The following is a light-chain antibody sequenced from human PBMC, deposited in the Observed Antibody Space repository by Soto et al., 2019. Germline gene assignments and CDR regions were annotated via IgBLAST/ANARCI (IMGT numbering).Light chain of an antibody. V-gene: IGKV1-39*01. CDR3: QQSYNTPRT. CDR1: QSITTY. J-gene: IGKJ1*01. Sequence: DIQMTQSPSSLSASVGDRVTITCRASQSITTYLNWYQQKPGKATSLLIYTSSNLQTGVPSRFSGSGSGTHFTLTINSLQPEDFATYYCQQSYNTPRTFGQGTKVDIK. CDR2: TSS.